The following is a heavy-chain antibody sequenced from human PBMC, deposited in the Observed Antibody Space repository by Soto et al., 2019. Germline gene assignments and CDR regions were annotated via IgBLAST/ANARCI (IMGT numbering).Heavy chain of an antibody. V-gene: IGHV3-23*01. CDR1: GFTFSSYA. CDR2: ISGSGGST. J-gene: IGHJ3*02. D-gene: IGHD4-17*01. CDR3: AKGVATGTVTKDIPNDAFDI. Sequence: GGSLSLSCAASGFTFSSYAMSWVRQAPGKGLEWVSAISGSGGSTYYADSVKGRFTISRDNSKNTLYLQMNSLRAEDTAVYYCAKGVATGTVTKDIPNDAFDIWGQGTMVTVSS.